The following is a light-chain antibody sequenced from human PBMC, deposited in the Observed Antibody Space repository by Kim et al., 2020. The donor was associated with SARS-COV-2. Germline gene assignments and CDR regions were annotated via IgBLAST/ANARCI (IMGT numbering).Light chain of an antibody. CDR1: QAISND. Sequence: SASVGDRVTITCRASQAISNDLAWFQQKPGKAPKSLIYAAATVQSGVPSRFSGSGSGTEFTLTISSLQPEDFASYYCLQFNSFPYTFGQGTKLEI. J-gene: IGKJ2*01. V-gene: IGKV1-16*01. CDR2: AAA. CDR3: LQFNSFPYT.